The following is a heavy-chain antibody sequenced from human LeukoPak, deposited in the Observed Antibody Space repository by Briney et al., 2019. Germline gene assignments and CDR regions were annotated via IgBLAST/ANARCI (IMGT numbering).Heavy chain of an antibody. V-gene: IGHV3-9*01. Sequence: GGSLRLSCAASGFTFDDYAVHWVRQAPGKGLEWVSGISWNSGSIGYADSVKGRFTISRDNAKNSLYLQRNSLRAEDTALYYCARVAYYYDSSGYYPLGDYWGQGTLVTVSS. CDR2: ISWNSGSI. CDR3: ARVAYYYDSSGYYPLGDY. CDR1: GFTFDDYA. J-gene: IGHJ4*02. D-gene: IGHD3-22*01.